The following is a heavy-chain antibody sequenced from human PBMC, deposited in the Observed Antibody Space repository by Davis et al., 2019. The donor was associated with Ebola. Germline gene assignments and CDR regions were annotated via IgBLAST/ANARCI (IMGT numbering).Heavy chain of an antibody. CDR3: ARLVYYYDSSGYSNWFDP. Sequence: PSETLSLTCTVSGGSISSGSYYWSWIRQPAGKGLEWIGHIYTSGSTNYNPSLKSRVTISVDTSKNQFSLKLSSVTAADTAVYYCARLVYYYDSSGYSNWFDPWGQGTLVTVSS. CDR1: GGSISSGSYY. V-gene: IGHV4-61*09. J-gene: IGHJ5*02. CDR2: IYTSGST. D-gene: IGHD3-22*01.